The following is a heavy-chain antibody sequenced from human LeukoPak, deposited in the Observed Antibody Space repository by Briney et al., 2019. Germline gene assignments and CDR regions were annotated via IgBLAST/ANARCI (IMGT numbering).Heavy chain of an antibody. CDR1: GFTFSSYA. Sequence: GGSLRLSCSVSGFTFSSYAMHWVRQAPGKGLEYVSAISSNGGSTYYADSVKGRFTISRDNSKNTLYLQMSSLRAEDTAVYYCVKSLTMIVVAQMGYFDYWGQGTLVTVSS. J-gene: IGHJ4*02. CDR2: ISSNGGST. CDR3: VKSLTMIVVAQMGYFDY. V-gene: IGHV3-64D*06. D-gene: IGHD3-22*01.